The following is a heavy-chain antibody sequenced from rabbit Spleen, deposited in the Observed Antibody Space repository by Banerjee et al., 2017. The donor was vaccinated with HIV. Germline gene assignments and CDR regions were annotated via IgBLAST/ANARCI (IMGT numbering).Heavy chain of an antibody. V-gene: IGHV1S40*01. J-gene: IGHJ4*01. Sequence: QQLEESGGDLVKPGASLTLTCTASRFSFSSRYDLCWVRQAPGKGLEWIACIYAGSRDSAKYATWAKGRFSISKPSSTTVTLQMTSLTAADTATYLCARGDSGGWGDWNLWGPGTLVTVS. CDR3: ARGDSGGWGDWNL. CDR1: RFSFSSRYD. D-gene: IGHD4-1*01. CDR2: IYAGSRDSA.